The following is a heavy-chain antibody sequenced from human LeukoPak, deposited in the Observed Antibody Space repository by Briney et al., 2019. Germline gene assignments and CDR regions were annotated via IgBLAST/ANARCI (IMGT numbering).Heavy chain of an antibody. J-gene: IGHJ4*02. V-gene: IGHV4-30-4*01. CDR2: IYDSGST. CDR1: GGSISSGEYY. CDR3: ARGGDFWSGFFD. D-gene: IGHD3-3*01. Sequence: SQTLSLTCTVSGGSISSGEYYWSWIRQPPGKGLEWIGNIYDSGSTYYTPSLKSRVIISVDTSKNQFSLKLSSVTAADTAVYYCARGGDFWSGFFDWGRGTLVTVSS.